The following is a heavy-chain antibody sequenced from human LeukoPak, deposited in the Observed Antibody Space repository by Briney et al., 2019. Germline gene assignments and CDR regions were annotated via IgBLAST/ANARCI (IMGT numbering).Heavy chain of an antibody. D-gene: IGHD2-21*02. Sequence: ASVKVSCKVSGYTLTELSMLWVRQAPGKGLEWMGGFDPEDGETIYAQKFQGRVAMTEDTSTDTAYMELSSLRSEDTAVYYCATNHPYCGGDCYFDYWGQGTLVTVSS. CDR2: FDPEDGET. V-gene: IGHV1-24*01. CDR3: ATNHPYCGGDCYFDY. CDR1: GYTLTELS. J-gene: IGHJ4*02.